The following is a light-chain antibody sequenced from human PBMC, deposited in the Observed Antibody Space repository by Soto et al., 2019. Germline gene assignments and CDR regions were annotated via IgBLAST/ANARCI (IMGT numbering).Light chain of an antibody. J-gene: IGKJ1*01. CDR2: KAS. V-gene: IGKV1-5*03. CDR3: QQYESFPRT. Sequence: DIQMTQSPSTLSASVGDRVTITCRASQSINNYLALYQQKPGKAPKLLIYKASTLESGVPSRFSGSGSGTEFTLSISSLQPDDFATYYCQQYESFPRTFGQGNTVEIK. CDR1: QSINNY.